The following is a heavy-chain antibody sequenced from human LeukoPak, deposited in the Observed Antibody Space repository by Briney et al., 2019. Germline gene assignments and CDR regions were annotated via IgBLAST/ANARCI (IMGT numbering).Heavy chain of an antibody. D-gene: IGHD3-22*01. V-gene: IGHV1-18*01. Sequence: ASVKVSCTASGYTFTSYGISWVRKAPGQGRERMGWISAYNGNTNYAQKLHGEVTMTTDTSTTTAYMELRSLRSDDTAVYYCAREPSGSGSHYYYYYGMDVWGQGTTVTVSS. CDR2: ISAYNGNT. CDR3: AREPSGSGSHYYYYYGMDV. J-gene: IGHJ6*02. CDR1: GYTFTSYG.